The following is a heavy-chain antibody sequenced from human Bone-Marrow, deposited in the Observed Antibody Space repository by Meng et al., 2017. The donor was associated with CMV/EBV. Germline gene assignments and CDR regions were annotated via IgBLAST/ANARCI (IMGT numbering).Heavy chain of an antibody. J-gene: IGHJ4*02. Sequence: SETLSLTCTVSGGSISSSSYSWGWIRQPPGKGLQWIGSMYYSGSTYYNPSLKSRVTMSVDTSKNQISLKLSSVTAADTAVYYCARHPESSGWYQQDYFDYWGQGTLVTVSS. CDR3: ARHPESSGWYQQDYFDY. CDR1: GGSISSSSYS. D-gene: IGHD6-19*01. V-gene: IGHV4-39*01. CDR2: MYYSGST.